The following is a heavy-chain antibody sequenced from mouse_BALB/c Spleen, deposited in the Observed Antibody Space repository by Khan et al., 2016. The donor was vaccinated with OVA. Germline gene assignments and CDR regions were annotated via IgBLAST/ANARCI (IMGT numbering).Heavy chain of an antibody. CDR1: GYSITSDYA. Sequence: EVQLQESGPGLVKPSQSLSLTCTVTGYSITSDYAWNWIRQFPGNKLEWMAYITYSGNTGYNPSVKGRISITRATSKNQFFLQLNSVTTEDTATYYCARDYGSSYLFFDYWGRGTTLTVSS. J-gene: IGHJ2*01. D-gene: IGHD1-1*01. CDR3: ARDYGSSYLFFDY. V-gene: IGHV3-2*02. CDR2: ITYSGNT.